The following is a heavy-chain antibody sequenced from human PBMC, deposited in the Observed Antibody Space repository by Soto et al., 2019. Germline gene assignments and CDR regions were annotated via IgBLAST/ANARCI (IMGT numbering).Heavy chain of an antibody. CDR2: ILYDGTEK. CDR1: GFTFRQYG. Sequence: QVQLVESGGGVFQPGTSLRLSCAASGFTFRQYGMHWVRQAPGKGLDWVAVILYDGTEKYYADSVKGRFTISRDNPGNMVYLQMNSLRAEDTAVYYCVRGWGSLIHLSCLDIWGQGTTVVVSS. D-gene: IGHD3-16*01. CDR3: VRGWGSLIHLSCLDI. J-gene: IGHJ3*02. V-gene: IGHV3-33*01.